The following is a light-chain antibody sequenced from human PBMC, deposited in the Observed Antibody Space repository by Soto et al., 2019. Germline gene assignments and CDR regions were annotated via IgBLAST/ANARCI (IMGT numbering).Light chain of an antibody. V-gene: IGLV2-8*01. J-gene: IGLJ3*02. Sequence: QSALTQPPSASGSPGQSVTISCTGTSSDVGGYNYVSWYQQYPGRAPKPMIYEVTKRPSGVPDRFSDSKSGNTASLTVSGLQAEDEADYYCSSYAASNNFYFVFGGGTKLTVL. CDR1: SSDVGGYNY. CDR2: EVT. CDR3: SSYAASNNFYFV.